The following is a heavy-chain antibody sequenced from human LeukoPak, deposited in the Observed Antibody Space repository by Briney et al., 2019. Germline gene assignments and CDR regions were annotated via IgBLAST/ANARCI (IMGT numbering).Heavy chain of an antibody. V-gene: IGHV1-18*01. CDR1: GYTFTTYG. J-gene: IGHJ3*02. D-gene: IGHD6-13*01. CDR3: ARDKAAAAGIGDAFDI. CDR2: ISAYNGNT. Sequence: ASVKVSCKASGYTFTTYGINWVRQAPGQGLEWMGWISAYNGNTNYAQKLQGRVTMTTDTSTSTAYMELRSLRSDDTAVYYCARDKAAAAGIGDAFDIWGQGTMVTVSS.